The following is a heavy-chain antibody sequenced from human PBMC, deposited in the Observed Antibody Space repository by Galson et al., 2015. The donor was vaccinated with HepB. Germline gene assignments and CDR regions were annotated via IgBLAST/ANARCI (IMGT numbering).Heavy chain of an antibody. J-gene: IGHJ3*02. CDR1: GGSISSYY. CDR3: ARPYYGSGNYAFDI. Sequence: SETLSLTCTVSGGSISSYYWSWIRQPPGKGLEWIGYIYYSGSTNYNPSLKSRVTISVDTSKNQFSLKLSSVTAADTAVYYCARPYYGSGNYAFDIWGQGTMVTVSS. D-gene: IGHD3-10*01. V-gene: IGHV4-59*08. CDR2: IYYSGST.